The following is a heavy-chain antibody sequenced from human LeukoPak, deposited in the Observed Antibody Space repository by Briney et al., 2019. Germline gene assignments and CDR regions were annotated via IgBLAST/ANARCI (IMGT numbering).Heavy chain of an antibody. CDR3: ARADIVVVPAAMPSVKFDP. J-gene: IGHJ5*02. D-gene: IGHD2-2*01. CDR2: INPNSGGT. Sequence: ASVKVSCKASGYTFTGYYMHWVRQAPGQGLEWMGWINPNSGGTNYAQKFQGRVTMTGDTSISTAYMELSRLRSDDTAVYYCARADIVVVPAAMPSVKFDPWGQGTLVTVSS. CDR1: GYTFTGYY. V-gene: IGHV1-2*02.